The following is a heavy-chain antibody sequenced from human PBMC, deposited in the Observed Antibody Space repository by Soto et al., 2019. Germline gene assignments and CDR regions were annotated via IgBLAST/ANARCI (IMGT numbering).Heavy chain of an antibody. CDR2: IDPSTGTS. V-gene: IGHV1-46*04. D-gene: IGHD3-10*01. CDR3: ARLSRITFIVN. CDR1: GYTFADYS. Sequence: QVRLVQSGAEVKSPGTSVKVSCQTSGYTFADYSIHWVRQAPGQGLEYMGNIDPSTGTSDSAQTLQGRIPMTTEASTSTVYMELTNLRSADTAVYYCARLSRITFIVNWGQGTLVTVSS. J-gene: IGHJ4*02.